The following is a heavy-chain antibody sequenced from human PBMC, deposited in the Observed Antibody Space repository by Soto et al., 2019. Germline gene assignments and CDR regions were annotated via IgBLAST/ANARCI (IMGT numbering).Heavy chain of an antibody. D-gene: IGHD6-19*01. Sequence: QITLKESGPTLVKHTQPLTLTCTFSGFSLSSTRMAVGWIRQPPGKALEWLALIYWDDDKRYSPFLKSRLTITKDTSKNQVVLTMSNMDPVDTARYSCEHIVVAGLGYYFDYWGQGTLVTVSS. V-gene: IGHV2-5*02. J-gene: IGHJ4*02. CDR2: IYWDDDK. CDR3: EHIVVAGLGYYFDY. CDR1: GFSLSSTRMA.